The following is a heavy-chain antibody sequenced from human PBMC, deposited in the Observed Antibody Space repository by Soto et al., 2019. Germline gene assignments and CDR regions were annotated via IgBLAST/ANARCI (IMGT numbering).Heavy chain of an antibody. Sequence: GGSLRLSCATSGFTFSTYAMGWVRQAPGEGLEWVSAFSGRSGSIYYADSVRGRFTISRDNSKNTLYLQMNSLTAEDTAVYYCAKDRYDSGTYYFDSWGQGTLVTVSS. D-gene: IGHD3-10*01. CDR3: AKDRYDSGTYYFDS. CDR2: FSGRSGSI. V-gene: IGHV3-23*01. J-gene: IGHJ4*02. CDR1: GFTFSTYA.